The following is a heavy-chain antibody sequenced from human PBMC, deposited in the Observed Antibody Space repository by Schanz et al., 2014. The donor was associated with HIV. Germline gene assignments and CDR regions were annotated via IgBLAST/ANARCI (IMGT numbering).Heavy chain of an antibody. D-gene: IGHD2-2*01. Sequence: DVRLLESGGGSVQPGGSLRLSCAASGFSFSNYGMSWVRQTSGKGLAWVSGISGSGGNTYYADSVKGRFSISRDNSKNTLYLHMNNLRVEDTAIYYCAKDRCSTTSCYGGNWFDPWGQGTLVTVSS. J-gene: IGHJ5*02. CDR1: GFSFSNYG. V-gene: IGHV3-23*01. CDR2: ISGSGGNT. CDR3: AKDRCSTTSCYGGNWFDP.